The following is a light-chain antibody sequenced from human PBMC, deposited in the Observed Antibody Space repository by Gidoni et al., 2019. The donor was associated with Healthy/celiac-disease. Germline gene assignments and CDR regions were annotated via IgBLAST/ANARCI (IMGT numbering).Light chain of an antibody. V-gene: IGKV3-15*01. Sequence: EIVMTQSPATLSVSPGERATLSCMASQSVSSNLAWYQQKPGQAPRLLIYGASTRATGIPARFSGSGSGTEFTLTISSLQSEDFAVYYCQQYNNWPGTFXQXTKVEIK. CDR1: QSVSSN. CDR2: GAS. CDR3: QQYNNWPGT. J-gene: IGKJ1*01.